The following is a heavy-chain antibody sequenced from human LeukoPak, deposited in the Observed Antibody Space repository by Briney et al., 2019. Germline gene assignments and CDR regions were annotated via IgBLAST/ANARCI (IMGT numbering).Heavy chain of an antibody. D-gene: IGHD6-13*01. Sequence: SETLSLTSAVYGGSFSGYYWSWIRQPPGKGLEWIGEINHSGSTNYNPSLKSRVTISVDTSKNQFSLKLSSVTAADTAVYYCARAGRSSSWYTWSQGTLVTVSS. CDR1: GGSFSGYY. CDR3: ARAGRSSSWYT. J-gene: IGHJ4*02. CDR2: INHSGST. V-gene: IGHV4-34*01.